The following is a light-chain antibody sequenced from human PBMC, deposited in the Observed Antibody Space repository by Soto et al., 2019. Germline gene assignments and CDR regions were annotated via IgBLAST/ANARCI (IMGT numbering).Light chain of an antibody. CDR2: KVS. V-gene: IGKV2-30*02. Sequence: DVVMTQSPLSLPVTLGQPASISCRSGQSLVHSDGNTYLNWFQQRPDQSPRRLIYKVSNRDSGVPDRFSGSGSGTNFTLKISRVEAEDVGVYYCMQGTHWPPYTFGQGTKLEIK. J-gene: IGKJ2*01. CDR1: QSLVHSDGNTY. CDR3: MQGTHWPPYT.